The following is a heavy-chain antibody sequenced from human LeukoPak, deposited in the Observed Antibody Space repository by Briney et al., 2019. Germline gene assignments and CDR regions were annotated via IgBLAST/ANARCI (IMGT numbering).Heavy chain of an antibody. Sequence: GESLKISCKGSGYSFTSYWIGWVRQIPGKGLEWMGITYPGGSDTRYSPSFQGQVTISVDKSINTAYLQWSSLKASDTAMYYCARLYCSGSTCYMGVDYWGQGTLVTVSS. J-gene: IGHJ4*02. CDR3: ARLYCSGSTCYMGVDY. CDR1: GYSFTSYW. V-gene: IGHV5-51*01. D-gene: IGHD2-15*01. CDR2: TYPGGSDT.